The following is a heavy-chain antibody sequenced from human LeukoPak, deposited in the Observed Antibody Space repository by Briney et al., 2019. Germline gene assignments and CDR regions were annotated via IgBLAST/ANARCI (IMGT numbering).Heavy chain of an antibody. CDR3: ARGGITMVRGVIRTTRYYYGMDV. J-gene: IGHJ6*02. V-gene: IGHV4-34*01. CDR1: GGSFSGYY. Sequence: SETLSLTCAAYGGSFSGYYWSWIRQPPGKGLEWIGEINHSGSTNYNPSLKSRVTISVDTSKNQFSLKLSSVTAADTAVYYCARGGITMVRGVIRTTRYYYGMDVWGQGTTVTVSS. D-gene: IGHD3-10*01. CDR2: INHSGST.